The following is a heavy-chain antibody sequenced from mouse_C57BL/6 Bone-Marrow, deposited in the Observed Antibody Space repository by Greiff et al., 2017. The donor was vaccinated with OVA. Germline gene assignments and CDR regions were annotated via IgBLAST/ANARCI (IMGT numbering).Heavy chain of an antibody. J-gene: IGHJ2*01. CDR1: GFNIKDDY. V-gene: IGHV14-4*01. Sequence: VQLQQSGAELVRPGASVKLSCTASGFNIKDDYMHWVKQRPEQGLEWIGWIDPENGDTEYASKFQGKATIIVDTSSKTAYLQLSSLTAEDTAVYYCTTNRYWGQGTTLTVSS. CDR3: TTNRY. CDR2: IDPENGDT.